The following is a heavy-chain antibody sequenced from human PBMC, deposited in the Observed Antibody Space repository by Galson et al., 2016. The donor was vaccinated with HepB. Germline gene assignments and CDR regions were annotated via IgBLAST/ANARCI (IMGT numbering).Heavy chain of an antibody. CDR3: ARYGDEAGWNFHQ. CDR2: IKEDASKA. J-gene: IGHJ1*01. V-gene: IGHV3-7*03. D-gene: IGHD6-19*01. CDR1: GFTFSLYS. Sequence: SLRLSCAASGFTFSLYSMYWVRQAPGKGLEWVASIKEDASKAFYADSVKGRFTISRDNVEDSLSLQMNSLRSEDTAVYYCARYGDEAGWNFHQWGQGTLVTVSS.